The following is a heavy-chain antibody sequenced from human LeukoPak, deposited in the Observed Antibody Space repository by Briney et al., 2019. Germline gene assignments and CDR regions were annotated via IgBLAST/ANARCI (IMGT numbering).Heavy chain of an antibody. J-gene: IGHJ3*01. CDR2: INYNGANT. CDR1: GFTFSTYA. CDR3: AKDQGYGSGRAFDL. D-gene: IGHD6-19*01. V-gene: IGHV3-23*01. Sequence: PGGSLRLSCAASGFTFSTYAMTWVRQAPGKGLEWASTINYNGANTYYVDSVKGRFTISRDNSQNTLHLQMNRLRAEDTAVYFCAKDQGYGSGRAFDLWGQGTMVTVSS.